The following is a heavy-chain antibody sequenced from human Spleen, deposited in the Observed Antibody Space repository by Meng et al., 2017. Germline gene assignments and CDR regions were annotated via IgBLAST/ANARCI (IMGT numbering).Heavy chain of an antibody. CDR3: ARLHYYGSGTGGLYYYGLDV. V-gene: IGHV5-51*01. D-gene: IGHD3-10*01. CDR1: GDNFKKSW. J-gene: IGHJ6*02. Sequence: GGSLRLSCKGSGDNFKKSWIAWVRQKPGKGLEWMGIIYIEDSDTTYRPAFQGPVTISADKSITTAFLQWTSLKASDTATYYCARLHYYGSGTGGLYYYGLDVWGQGTTVTVSS. CDR2: IYIEDSDT.